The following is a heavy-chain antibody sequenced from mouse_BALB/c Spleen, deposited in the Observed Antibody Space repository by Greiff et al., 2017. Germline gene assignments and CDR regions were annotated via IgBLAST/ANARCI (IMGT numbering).Heavy chain of an antibody. CDR1: GYAFSSSW. V-gene: IGHV1-82*01. Sequence: QVQLQQSGPELVKPGASVKISCKASGYAFSSSWMNWVKQRPGQGLEWIGRIYPGDGDTNYNGKFKGKATLTADKSSSTAYMQLSSLTSVDSAVYFCARWDYDVAYWGQGTLVTVSA. CDR2: IYPGDGDT. D-gene: IGHD2-4*01. J-gene: IGHJ3*01. CDR3: ARWDYDVAY.